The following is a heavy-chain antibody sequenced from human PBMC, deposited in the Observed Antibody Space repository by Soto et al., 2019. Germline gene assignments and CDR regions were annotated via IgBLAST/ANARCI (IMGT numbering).Heavy chain of an antibody. CDR3: ALKVVTYYDN. Sequence: QVQLVQSGAEVKKPGASVRISCRASGYSFTSTYVHWVRQAPGQGPEWMGIINPAGGTTYYAQKFQGTLTITSDTFTDTVFIDLNDRTSEDTAVYFCALKVVTYYDNWGQGTLLTVSS. J-gene: IGHJ4*02. CDR2: INPAGGTT. V-gene: IGHV1-46*01. CDR1: GYSFTSTY. D-gene: IGHD2-21*02.